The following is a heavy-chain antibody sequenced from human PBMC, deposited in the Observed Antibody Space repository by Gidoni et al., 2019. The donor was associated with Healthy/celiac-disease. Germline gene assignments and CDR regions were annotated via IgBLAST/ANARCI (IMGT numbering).Heavy chain of an antibody. J-gene: IGHJ6*02. CDR1: GGSFSGYY. V-gene: IGHV4-34*01. Sequence: QVQLQQWGAGLLKPSETLSLTCAVYGGSFSGYYWSWIRQPPGKGLEWIGEINHSGSTTYNPSLKSRVTISVDTSKNQFSLKLSSVTAADTAVYYCARVGDIVVVPADYGMDVWGQGTTVTVSS. CDR3: ARVGDIVVVPADYGMDV. CDR2: INHSGST. D-gene: IGHD2-2*01.